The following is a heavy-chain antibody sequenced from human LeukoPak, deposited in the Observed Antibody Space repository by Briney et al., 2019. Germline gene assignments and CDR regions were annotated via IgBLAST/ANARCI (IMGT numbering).Heavy chain of an antibody. CDR1: GYTFTGYY. J-gene: IGHJ5*02. D-gene: IGHD3-22*01. CDR2: ISPNSGGT. V-gene: IGHV1-2*06. CDR3: ARGFYYYDSSGYYYENWFDP. Sequence: ASVKVSRKASGYTFTGYYMHWVRQAPGQGLEWMGRISPNSGGTNYAQKFQGRVTMTRDTSISTAYMELSRLRSDDTAVYYCARGFYYYDSSGYYYENWFDPWGQGTLVTVSS.